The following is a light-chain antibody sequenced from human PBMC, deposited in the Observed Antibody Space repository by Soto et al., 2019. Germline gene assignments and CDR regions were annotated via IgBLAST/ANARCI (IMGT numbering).Light chain of an antibody. CDR1: SSDVGYYNY. V-gene: IGLV2-14*01. J-gene: IGLJ3*02. CDR2: EVS. Sequence: QSVLTQPAAVSGSPGQSITISCTGTSSDVGYYNYVSWYQQHPGKAPKLMIYEVSNRPSGVSNRFSGSKSGNTASLTISGLQAEDKADYYCSSYTTTASWVFGGGTKVTVL. CDR3: SSYTTTASWV.